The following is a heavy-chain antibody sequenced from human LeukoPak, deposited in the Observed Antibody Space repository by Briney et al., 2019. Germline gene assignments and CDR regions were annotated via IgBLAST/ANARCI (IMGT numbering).Heavy chain of an antibody. Sequence: GGSLRLSCAASGFTFSSYAMHWVRQDPGKGLEWVAVISYDGSNKYYADSVKGRFTISRDNSKNTLYLQMNSLRAEDTAVYYCAKETLSGDSFAGGAFDIWGQGTMVTVSS. J-gene: IGHJ3*02. D-gene: IGHD2-21*02. CDR3: AKETLSGDSFAGGAFDI. V-gene: IGHV3-30-3*01. CDR1: GFTFSSYA. CDR2: ISYDGSNK.